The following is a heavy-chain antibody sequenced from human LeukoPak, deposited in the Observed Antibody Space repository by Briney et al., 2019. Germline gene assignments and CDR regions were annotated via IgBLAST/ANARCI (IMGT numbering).Heavy chain of an antibody. Sequence: SETLSLTCAVYGGSFSGYYWSWIRQPPGKGLEWIGEINHSGSTNYNPSLKSRVTISVDTSKNQFSLKLSSVTATDTAVYYCARWGYSSGQDAFDIWGQGTMVTVSS. D-gene: IGHD6-19*01. CDR3: ARWGYSSGQDAFDI. J-gene: IGHJ3*02. CDR2: INHSGST. CDR1: GGSFSGYY. V-gene: IGHV4-34*01.